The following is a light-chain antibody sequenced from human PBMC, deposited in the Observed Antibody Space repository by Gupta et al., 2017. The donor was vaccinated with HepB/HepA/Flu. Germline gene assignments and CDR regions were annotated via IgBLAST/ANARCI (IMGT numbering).Light chain of an antibody. V-gene: IGLV6-57*02. CDR3: QSYDTTTVV. CDR2: ENK. Sequence: FMLTPPPSVPQSPGKTVTISCTGSGGSIASNYVQWYQQRPGSVPTTVIYENKHRPSGVPDRFSGSIDSSSNSASLTISGLKTEDEADYYCQSYDTTTVVFGGGTKLTVL. CDR1: GGSIASNY. J-gene: IGLJ3*02.